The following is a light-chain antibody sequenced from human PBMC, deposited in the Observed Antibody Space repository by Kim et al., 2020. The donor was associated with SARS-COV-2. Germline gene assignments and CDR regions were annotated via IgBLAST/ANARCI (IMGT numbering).Light chain of an antibody. J-gene: IGKJ4*01. CDR2: DVS. CDR1: QSVDTS. CDR3: HHRSLWTPT. Sequence: EIVLTQFPATLSLSPGETATLSCRASQSVDTSLAWYQLKPGQAPRLIIFDVSRSVTGTPARFSGTGSGTDFTLTISSLEPKDVALYFCHHRSLWTPTFGGGTKVDIK. V-gene: IGKV3-11*01.